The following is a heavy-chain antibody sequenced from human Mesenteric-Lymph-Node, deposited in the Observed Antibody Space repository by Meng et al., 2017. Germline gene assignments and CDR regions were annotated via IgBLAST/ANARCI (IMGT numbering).Heavy chain of an antibody. CDR1: GFTLSIYA. CDR2: LGGVDQKT. Sequence: GGSLRLSCAASGFTLSIYAMSWVRQAPGKGLEWVSTLGGVDQKTYHADSVKGRFSISRDDSKNTLYLQMSSLRVEDTAVYYCARDLGGSGSYYNYYYYYGMDVWGQGTTVTVSS. J-gene: IGHJ6*02. D-gene: IGHD3-10*01. CDR3: ARDLGGSGSYYNYYYYYGMDV. V-gene: IGHV3-23*01.